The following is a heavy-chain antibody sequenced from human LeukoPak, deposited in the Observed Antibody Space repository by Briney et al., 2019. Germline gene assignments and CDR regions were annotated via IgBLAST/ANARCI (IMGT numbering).Heavy chain of an antibody. J-gene: IGHJ5*02. Sequence: PSETLSLTCTVSNGCISRLYWSWIRQPPGKTLEWIGYVYFTGTTNYNSALKNRLNILIDTSKNQFSLQLSSVTAADTAVYYCSGGDQHDYWRGHYPSWFDPSGQRILVTVAS. V-gene: IGHV4-59*11. CDR1: NGCISRLY. CDR2: VYFTGTT. D-gene: IGHD3-3*01. CDR3: SGGDQHDYWRGHYPSWFDP.